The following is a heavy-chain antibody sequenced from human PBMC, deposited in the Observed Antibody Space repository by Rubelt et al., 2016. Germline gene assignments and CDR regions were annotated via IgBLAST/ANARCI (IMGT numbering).Heavy chain of an antibody. V-gene: IGHV3-30*04. D-gene: IGHD6-13*01. J-gene: IGHJ5*02. Sequence: QVQLVESGGGVVQPGRSLRLSCAASGFTFSSYAMHWVRQAPGKGLEWVAVISYDGSNKYYADSVKGRFTISRDNSKNTLYLQMNSLRAEDTAVYYCVKEGIAAAAMGWFDPWGQGTLVTVSS. CDR1: GFTFSSYA. CDR2: ISYDGSNK. CDR3: VKEGIAAAAMGWFDP.